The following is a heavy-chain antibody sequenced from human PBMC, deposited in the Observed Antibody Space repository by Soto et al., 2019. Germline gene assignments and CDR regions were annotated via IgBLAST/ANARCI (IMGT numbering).Heavy chain of an antibody. D-gene: IGHD1-20*01. J-gene: IGHJ3*02. CDR3: ARDDGGIGAFDI. Sequence: SETLSLTCTVSGFSLSTSGMCVSWIRQHPGKGLEWIGYIYYSGSTYYNPSLKSRVTISVDTSKNQFSLKLSSVTAADTAVYYCARDDGGIGAFDIWGQGTMVTVSS. V-gene: IGHV4-31*03. CDR1: GFSLSTSGMC. CDR2: IYYSGST.